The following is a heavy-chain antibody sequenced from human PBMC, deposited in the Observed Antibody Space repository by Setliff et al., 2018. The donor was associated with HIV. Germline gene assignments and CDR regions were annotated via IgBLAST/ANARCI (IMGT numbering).Heavy chain of an antibody. J-gene: IGHJ6*02. Sequence: SETLSFTCTVSGGSISSGSYYWSWIRQPAGKGLEWIGRIYSSGSTNYNPSLKSRVTISVDTSKNQFSLKLSSVTAADTAVYYCARDKMEAPAGTKGYYYYYGMDVWGQGTTVTVSS. V-gene: IGHV4-61*02. CDR1: GGSISSGSYY. CDR2: IYSSGST. D-gene: IGHD2-2*01. CDR3: ARDKMEAPAGTKGYYYYYGMDV.